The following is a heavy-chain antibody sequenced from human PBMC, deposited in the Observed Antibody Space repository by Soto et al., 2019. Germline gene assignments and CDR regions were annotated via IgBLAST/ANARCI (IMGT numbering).Heavy chain of an antibody. V-gene: IGHV3-7*01. CDR3: ASYSGSYSFVS. Sequence: GGSLSLSCAASGFTFSNYWMSWVRQAPGKGLEWVANIKQDGSEKHYVDSVKGRFTISRDSAKSSLYLQMNSLRVEDTAVYYCASYSGSYSFVSWGQGTLVTVYS. D-gene: IGHD1-26*01. CDR1: GFTFSNYW. J-gene: IGHJ4*02. CDR2: IKQDGSEK.